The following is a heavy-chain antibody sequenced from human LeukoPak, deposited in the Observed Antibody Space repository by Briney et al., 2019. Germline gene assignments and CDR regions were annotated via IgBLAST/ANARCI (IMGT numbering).Heavy chain of an antibody. CDR2: IYYSGRT. V-gene: IGHV4-30-4*01. Sequence: SETPSLTCTVSGGSISSGDYYWSWIRQPPGKGLEWIGYIYYSGRTHYNPSLKSRVTISVDTSKNQFSLKLSSVTAADTAVYYCAREVDYGDHGWFDPWGQGTLVTVSS. CDR1: GGSISSGDYY. CDR3: AREVDYGDHGWFDP. D-gene: IGHD4-17*01. J-gene: IGHJ5*02.